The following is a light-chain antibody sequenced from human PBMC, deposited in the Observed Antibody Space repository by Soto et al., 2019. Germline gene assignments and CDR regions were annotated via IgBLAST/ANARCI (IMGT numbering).Light chain of an antibody. CDR1: QSLLHSDGYNY. V-gene: IGKV2-28*01. Sequence: DIVMTQSPLSLPVTPGESASLSCRSSQSLLHSDGYNYMDWYLQKPGQSPQLLIYLGSNRASGVPDRFSGSGSGTDFTLKISRVEAEDAGVYYCMQALETPLTFGGGTKVDIK. J-gene: IGKJ4*01. CDR2: LGS. CDR3: MQALETPLT.